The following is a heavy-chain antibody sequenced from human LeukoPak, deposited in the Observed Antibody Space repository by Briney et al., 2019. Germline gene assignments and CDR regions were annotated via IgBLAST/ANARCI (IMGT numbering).Heavy chain of an antibody. J-gene: IGHJ4*02. CDR2: INPNNGGT. Sequence: ASVKVSCKASGYTFTGYYMHWVRQAPGQGLEWMGWINPNNGGTNYAQKFQGRVTMTRDTSISTAYMELSRLRSDDTAVYYCARALYGWYNFDYWGQGTLVTVSS. V-gene: IGHV1-2*02. CDR3: ARALYGWYNFDY. D-gene: IGHD6-19*01. CDR1: GYTFTGYY.